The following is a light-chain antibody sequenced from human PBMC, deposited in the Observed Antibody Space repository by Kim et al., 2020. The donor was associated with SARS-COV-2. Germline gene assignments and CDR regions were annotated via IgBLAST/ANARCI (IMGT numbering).Light chain of an antibody. CDR1: SSDFDYDF. Sequence: PGQSITISCTGASSDFDYDFISWYQHRPGTPPKLLIYDVFRRPSGVSARFSGSKSGHTASLTISGLQPEDATDFYCSSYTTSNTLVFGGGTQLTVL. J-gene: IGLJ2*01. CDR3: SSYTTSNTLV. V-gene: IGLV2-14*03. CDR2: DVF.